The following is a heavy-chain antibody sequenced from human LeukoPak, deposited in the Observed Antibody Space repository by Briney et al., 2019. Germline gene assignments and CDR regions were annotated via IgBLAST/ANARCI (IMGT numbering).Heavy chain of an antibody. CDR1: GGTFISYA. Sequence: SVKVSCKASGGTFISYAISWVRQAPGQGLEWMGGIIPIFGTANYAQKFQGRVTITADESTSTAYMELSSLRSEDTAVYYCARFGDYRKAPTDYWGQGTLVTVSS. J-gene: IGHJ4*02. D-gene: IGHD4-17*01. CDR2: IIPIFGTA. CDR3: ARFGDYRKAPTDY. V-gene: IGHV1-69*13.